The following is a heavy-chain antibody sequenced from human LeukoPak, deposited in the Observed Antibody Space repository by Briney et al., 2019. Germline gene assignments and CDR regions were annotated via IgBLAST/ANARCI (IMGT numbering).Heavy chain of an antibody. Sequence: GGSLRLSCAASGFTFSSYEMNWVRQAPGKGLEWISGINWNGAGISYGDSVKGRFTISRDNAKNSLYLQMNSLRDADTVFYYCARRISVAGGGTAFDMWGQGTMVTVSS. CDR3: ARRISVAGGGTAFDM. CDR1: GFTFSSYE. D-gene: IGHD6-19*01. J-gene: IGHJ3*02. V-gene: IGHV3-20*04. CDR2: INWNGAGI.